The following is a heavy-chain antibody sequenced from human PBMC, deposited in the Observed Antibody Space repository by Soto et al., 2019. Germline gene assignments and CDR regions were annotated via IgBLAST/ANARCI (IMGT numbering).Heavy chain of an antibody. V-gene: IGHV1-69*13. CDR1: RGDLSSYA. J-gene: IGHJ5*02. Sequence: ASVKVGCKDSRGDLSSYAIRWVRQSPGQGLEWMGGIIAIFGTANYEQKFQGRVTITADQYTITAYMYLSSLRSEDTAVYSCARSSGYLNWFDPWRQGTLVTVSS. CDR3: ARSSGYLNWFDP. D-gene: IGHD3-22*01. CDR2: IIAIFGTA.